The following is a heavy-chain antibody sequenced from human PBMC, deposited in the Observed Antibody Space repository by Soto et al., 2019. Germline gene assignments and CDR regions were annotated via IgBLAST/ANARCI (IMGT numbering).Heavy chain of an antibody. V-gene: IGHV4-61*01. CDR2: IYYSGST. D-gene: IGHD3-22*01. CDR3: ARVPTYYYDSSGYSVDY. Sequence: PSDTLSLTCTVSGGSVSSGSYYWSWIRQPPGKGLEWIGYIYYSGSTNYNPSLKSRVTISVDTSKNQFSLKLSSVTAADTAVYYCARVPTYYYDSSGYSVDYWGQGTLVTVSS. J-gene: IGHJ4*02. CDR1: GGSVSSGSYY.